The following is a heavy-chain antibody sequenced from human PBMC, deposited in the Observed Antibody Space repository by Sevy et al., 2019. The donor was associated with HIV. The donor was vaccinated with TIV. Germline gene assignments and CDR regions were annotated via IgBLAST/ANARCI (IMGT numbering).Heavy chain of an antibody. D-gene: IGHD6-13*01. Sequence: GESLKISCKGSGYSFTSYWIGWVRQMPGKGLEWMGIIYPGDSDTRYSPSFQGQVTISADKSISTAYLQWSSLKASDTAMYYCAGLTATPGIAAAGLYGMDVWGQGTTVTVSS. V-gene: IGHV5-51*01. CDR3: AGLTATPGIAAAGLYGMDV. CDR2: IYPGDSDT. J-gene: IGHJ6*02. CDR1: GYSFTSYW.